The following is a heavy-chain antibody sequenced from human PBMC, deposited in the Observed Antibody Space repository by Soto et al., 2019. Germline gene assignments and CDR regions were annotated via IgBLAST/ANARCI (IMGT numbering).Heavy chain of an antibody. CDR1: GFTFSSYG. V-gene: IGHV3-30*03. J-gene: IGHJ6*02. D-gene: IGHD3-10*01. Sequence: GGSLRLSCAASGFTFSSYGMHWVRQAPGKGLEWVAAISYDGSKKYYVDSVKARFTISRDNSKNTVYLQVNSLSAEGTAVYTCARGRGSNYYGLEVWGRGTTVTVSS. CDR3: ARGRGSNYYGLEV. CDR2: ISYDGSKK.